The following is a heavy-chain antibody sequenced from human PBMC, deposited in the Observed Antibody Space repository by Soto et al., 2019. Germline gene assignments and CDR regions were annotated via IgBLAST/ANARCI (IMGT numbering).Heavy chain of an antibody. J-gene: IGHJ4*02. CDR1: GFTFSSYG. D-gene: IGHD4-17*01. CDR3: IKSAGDYSPPPLDY. CDR2: ISYDGSNK. V-gene: IGHV3-30*03. Sequence: LRLSCAASGFTFSSYGMHWVRQAPGKGLEWVAVISYDGSNKYYADSVKGRFTISRDNSKNTLYLQMNSLRAEDTAVYYCIKSAGDYSPPPLDYWGQGTLVTVSS.